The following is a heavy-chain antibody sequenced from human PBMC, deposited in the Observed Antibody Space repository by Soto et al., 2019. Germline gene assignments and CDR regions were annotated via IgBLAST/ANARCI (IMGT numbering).Heavy chain of an antibody. CDR1: GFAFSSYG. J-gene: IGHJ4*02. D-gene: IGHD5-18*01. CDR2: ISYDGSLQ. V-gene: IGHV3-30*03. Sequence: QAQLVECGGGVVQPGRSLRLTCAASGFAFSSYGMHWVRQAPGTGLGWVAVISYDGSLQHYADSVKGRFTISRDNSKNMVLLQMSSLRAEDTAVYYCVSDRGYGHASVPYSWGQGTLVIVSS. CDR3: VSDRGYGHASVPYS.